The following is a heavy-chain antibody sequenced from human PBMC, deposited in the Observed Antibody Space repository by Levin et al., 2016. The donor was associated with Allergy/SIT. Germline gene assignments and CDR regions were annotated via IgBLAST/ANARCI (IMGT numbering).Heavy chain of an antibody. Sequence: GGSLRLSCAASGFTFSNAWMSWVRQAPGKGLEWVGRIKSKTDGGTTDYAAPVKGRFTISRDDSKNTLYLQMNSLKTEDTAVYYCTTETVLAGSFDYWGQGTLVTVSS. D-gene: IGHD6-13*01. CDR3: TTETVLAGSFDY. CDR1: GFTFSNAW. J-gene: IGHJ4*02. V-gene: IGHV3-15*01. CDR2: IKSKTDGGTT.